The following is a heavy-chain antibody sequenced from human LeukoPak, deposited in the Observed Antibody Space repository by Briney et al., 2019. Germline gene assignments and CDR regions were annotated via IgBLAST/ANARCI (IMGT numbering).Heavy chain of an antibody. CDR2: IRSSSSYI. D-gene: IGHD2-21*02. CDR1: VFTFSSHS. V-gene: IGHV3-21*01. Sequence: GGSLRLSCAVSVFTFSSHSMNGVRQASGKGLECVSSIRSSSSYIYYAGSVKGRFTISGDNAKHSLYLQMNSLRAEDTAVYYCARDVVVTAIRRIFDYWGQGTLVTVSS. CDR3: ARDVVVTAIRRIFDY. J-gene: IGHJ4*02.